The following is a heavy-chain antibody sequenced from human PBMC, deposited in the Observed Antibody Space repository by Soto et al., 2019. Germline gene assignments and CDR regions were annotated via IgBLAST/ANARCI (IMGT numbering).Heavy chain of an antibody. Sequence: SETLSLTCAVSGGSISSGGYSWSWIRQPPGKGLEWIGYIYHSGSTYYNPSLKSRVTISVDKSKNQFSLKLSSVTAADTAVYYCARMRGVATLQNYYYYGMDVWGQGTTVTVSS. V-gene: IGHV4-30-2*01. J-gene: IGHJ6*02. CDR2: IYHSGST. CDR3: ARMRGVATLQNYYYYGMDV. CDR1: GGSISSGGYS. D-gene: IGHD5-12*01.